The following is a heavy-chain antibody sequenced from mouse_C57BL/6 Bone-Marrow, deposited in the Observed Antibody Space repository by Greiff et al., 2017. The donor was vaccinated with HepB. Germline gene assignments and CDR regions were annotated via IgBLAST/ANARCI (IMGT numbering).Heavy chain of an antibody. D-gene: IGHD1-1*01. J-gene: IGHJ1*03. CDR2: ISDGGGYT. V-gene: IGHV5-4*01. Sequence: EVQGVESGGGLVKPGGSLKLSCAASGFTFSSYAMSWVRQTPEKRLEWVATISDGGGYTYYPDNVKGRFTISRDNAKNNLYLQMSHLKSEDTAMYYCARDTTVVSYWYFDVWGTGTTVTVSS. CDR3: ARDTTVVSYWYFDV. CDR1: GFTFSSYA.